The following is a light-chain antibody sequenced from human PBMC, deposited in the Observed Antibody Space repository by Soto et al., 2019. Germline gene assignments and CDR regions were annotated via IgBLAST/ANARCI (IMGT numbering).Light chain of an antibody. CDR1: QSVSSN. Sequence: EIVMTQSPATLSVSPGETATLSCRASQSVSSNLAWYQQKPGQGPRLLIYGAFTRATGIPARFSGSGSGTEVSLTTISRQSPDFAVYYCQQYKTWSPLTFGGGTKVEIK. CDR3: QQYKTWSPLT. J-gene: IGKJ4*01. V-gene: IGKV3-15*01. CDR2: GAF.